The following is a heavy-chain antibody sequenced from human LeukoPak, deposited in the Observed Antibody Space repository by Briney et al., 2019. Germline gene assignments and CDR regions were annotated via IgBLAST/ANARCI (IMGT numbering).Heavy chain of an antibody. J-gene: IGHJ5*02. D-gene: IGHD3-22*01. V-gene: IGHV4-30-4*08. Sequence: SETLSLTCTVSGGSISSGDYYWSWIRQPPGKGPEWIGYIYYSGSTYYNPSLKSRVTISVDTSKNQFSLKLSSVTAADTAVYYCARDRKYYYDSSGYRGGWFDPWGQGTLVTVSS. CDR1: GGSISSGDYY. CDR3: ARDRKYYYDSSGYRGGWFDP. CDR2: IYYSGST.